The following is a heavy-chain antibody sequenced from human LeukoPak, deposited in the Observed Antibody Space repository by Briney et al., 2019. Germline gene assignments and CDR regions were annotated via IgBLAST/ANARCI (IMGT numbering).Heavy chain of an antibody. CDR2: LYISGST. J-gene: IGHJ4*02. V-gene: IGHV4-4*07. CDR1: GASISSYY. D-gene: IGHD3-10*01. Sequence: PSETLSLTCPVSGASISSYYYNWIRPPAGRGLGWIGRLYISGSTDYNPSLKSRVTISVDTSNNQFSLNLNSVTAADTAVYFCARDLSGSLYFDFWGQGGLVTVSS. CDR3: ARDLSGSLYFDF.